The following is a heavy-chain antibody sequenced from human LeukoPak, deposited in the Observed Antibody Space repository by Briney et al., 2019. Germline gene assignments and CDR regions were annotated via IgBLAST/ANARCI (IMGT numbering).Heavy chain of an antibody. D-gene: IGHD3-22*01. V-gene: IGHV4-34*01. CDR2: INHSGST. CDR1: GGSFSGYY. J-gene: IGHJ4*02. CDR3: ASKYYYESSGYDY. Sequence: KPSETLSLTCAVYGGSFSGYYWSWIRQPPGKGLEWIGEINHSGSTNYNPSLKSRVTISVDTSKNQFSLKLSSVTAADTAVYYCASKYYYESSGYDYWGQGTLVTVSS.